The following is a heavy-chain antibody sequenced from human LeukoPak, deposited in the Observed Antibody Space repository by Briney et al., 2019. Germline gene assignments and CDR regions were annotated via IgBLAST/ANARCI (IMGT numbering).Heavy chain of an antibody. D-gene: IGHD2-15*01. CDR2: ISHDGNSK. V-gene: IGHV3-30*03. CDR1: GFTFSSYG. J-gene: IGHJ2*01. CDR3: AGGQGWHFDL. Sequence: TGGSLRLSCAASGFTFSSYGMHWVRQAPGKGLESVAVISHDGNSKYSADSVKGRFTISRDNSKNTLFLQMDSLRADDTAVYYCAGGQGWHFDLWGLGTLITVSS.